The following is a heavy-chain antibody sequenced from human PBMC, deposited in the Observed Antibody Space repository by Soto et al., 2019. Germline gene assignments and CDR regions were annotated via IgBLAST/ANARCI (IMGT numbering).Heavy chain of an antibody. V-gene: IGHV3-30*18. Sequence: PGGSLRLSCAASGFTFSSYGMHWVRQAPGKGLEWVAVISYDGSNKYYADSVKGRFTISRDNSKNTLYLQMNSLRAEDTAVYYCAKDTRRYCIGGSCYEIDYWVQGTLVTVS. CDR3: AKDTRRYCIGGSCYEIDY. CDR1: GFTFSSYG. J-gene: IGHJ4*02. D-gene: IGHD2-15*01. CDR2: ISYDGSNK.